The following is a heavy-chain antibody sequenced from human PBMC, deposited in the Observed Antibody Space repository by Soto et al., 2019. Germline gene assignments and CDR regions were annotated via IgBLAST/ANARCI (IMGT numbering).Heavy chain of an antibody. Sequence: GSLRLSCAASGFTFSDYYMSWIRQAPGKGLEWVSFISSRSVYINYADSVKGRFTISRDNAKNSLSLQMDSLRAEDTAVYLCARSQDWLLDFWGLGTLVTVSS. J-gene: IGHJ4*02. V-gene: IGHV3-11*06. CDR3: ARSQDWLLDF. D-gene: IGHD3-9*01. CDR2: ISSRSVYI. CDR1: GFTFSDYY.